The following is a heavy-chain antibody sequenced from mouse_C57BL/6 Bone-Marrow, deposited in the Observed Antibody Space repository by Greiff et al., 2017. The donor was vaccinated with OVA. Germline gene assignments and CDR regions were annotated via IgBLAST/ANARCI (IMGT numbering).Heavy chain of an antibody. V-gene: IGHV1-62-3*01. CDR3: ARGNGYAMDY. Sequence: QVHVKQPGAELVKPGASVKLSCKASGYTFTSYWMHWVKQRPGRGLEWIGRIDPNSGGTKYNEKFKSKATLTVDTSSSTAYMQLSSLTSEDSAVYYCARGNGYAMDYWGQGTSVTVSS. CDR2: IDPNSGGT. J-gene: IGHJ4*01. CDR1: GYTFTSYW.